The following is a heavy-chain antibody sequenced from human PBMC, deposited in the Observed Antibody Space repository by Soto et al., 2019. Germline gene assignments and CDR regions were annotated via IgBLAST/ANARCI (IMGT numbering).Heavy chain of an antibody. J-gene: IGHJ6*04. D-gene: IGHD2-15*01. Sequence: GSLRLSCAAAGFTIIGSAMTSVSQAPGKGLEWVSLIQSGGTTYYADSVKGRFTISRDTSENTLHLQMDSLRVEDTAVYYCARDDVLCDGGRCYGIPLDVWCKGTTVTVSS. CDR1: GFTIIGSA. V-gene: IGHV3-66*01. CDR3: ARDDVLCDGGRCYGIPLDV. CDR2: IQSGGTT.